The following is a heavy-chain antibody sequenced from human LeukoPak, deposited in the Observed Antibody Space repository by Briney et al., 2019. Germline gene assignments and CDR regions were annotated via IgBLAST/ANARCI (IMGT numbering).Heavy chain of an antibody. D-gene: IGHD3-3*01. Sequence: PGRSLRLSCTASGFTFGDYAMTWVRQAPGKGLEWVGFIRSKAYGGTTEYAASVKGRFTISRDDSNSIAYLQMNGLKTEDTAVYYCSRDRFGVSDRAHMDVWGQGTTVTVSS. V-gene: IGHV3-49*04. CDR3: SRDRFGVSDRAHMDV. CDR1: GFTFGDYA. CDR2: IRSKAYGGTT. J-gene: IGHJ6*02.